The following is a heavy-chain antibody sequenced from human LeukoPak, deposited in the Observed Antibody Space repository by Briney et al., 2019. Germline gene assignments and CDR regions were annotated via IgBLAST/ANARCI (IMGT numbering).Heavy chain of an antibody. J-gene: IGHJ4*02. CDR2: INHSGGT. CDR3: ARGRRSAFDY. D-gene: IGHD1-26*01. CDR1: GGSFSGYY. Sequence: SETLSLTCAVYGGSFSGYYWSWIRQPPGKGLEWIGGINHSGGTNYNPSLKSRVTISVDTSKNQFSLKLSSVTAADTAVYYCARGRRSAFDYWGQGTLVTVSS. V-gene: IGHV4-34*01.